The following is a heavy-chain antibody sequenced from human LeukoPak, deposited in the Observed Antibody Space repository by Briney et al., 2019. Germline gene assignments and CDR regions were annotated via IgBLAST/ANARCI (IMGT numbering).Heavy chain of an antibody. CDR3: ARDGSKGRSSSWYEGFDP. V-gene: IGHV6-1*01. CDR2: TYYRSKWYN. Sequence: SQTLSLTCAISGDSVSSNSAAWNWIRQSPSRGLEWLGRTYYRSKWYNDYAVSVKSRITINPDTSKNQFSLQLNSATPEDTAVYYCARDGSKGRSSSWYEGFDPWGQGTLVTVSS. CDR1: GDSVSSNSAA. J-gene: IGHJ5*02. D-gene: IGHD6-13*01.